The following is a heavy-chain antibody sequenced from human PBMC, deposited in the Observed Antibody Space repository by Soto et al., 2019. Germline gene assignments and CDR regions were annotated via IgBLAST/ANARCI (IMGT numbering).Heavy chain of an antibody. CDR1: GGTFSSYA. V-gene: IGHV1-69*06. CDR2: IIPIFGTA. D-gene: IGHD6-13*01. Sequence: SVKVSCKASGGTFSSYAISWVRQAPGQGLEWMGGIIPIFGTANYAQKFQGRVTITADKSTSTAYMELSSLRSEDTAVYYCARDRGSSWRPTLGYWGQGTMVTVSS. J-gene: IGHJ4*02. CDR3: ARDRGSSWRPTLGY.